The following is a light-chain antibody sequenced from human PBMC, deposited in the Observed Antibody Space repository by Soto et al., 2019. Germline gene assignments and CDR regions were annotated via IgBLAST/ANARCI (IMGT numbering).Light chain of an antibody. CDR3: QKYNHWPHT. CDR2: GAC. CDR1: QSADIN. J-gene: IGKJ2*01. Sequence: EIVTPQSPATPSVSPGGRATLSCSPSQSADINLAWYQQKPGKFPRCLVYGACSRATGLPARFSGRGSGTEFTLTISSLQFEDFAIYYCQKYNHWPHTFGQGTKVDIK. V-gene: IGKV3-15*01.